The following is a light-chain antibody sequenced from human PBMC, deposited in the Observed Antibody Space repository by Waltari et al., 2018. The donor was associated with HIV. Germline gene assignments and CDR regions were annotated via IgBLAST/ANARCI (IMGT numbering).Light chain of an antibody. V-gene: IGLV1-40*01. Sequence: QSVLTQPPSVSGAPGQRVTISCTGSSSNVGAGYDVHWYQQLPGTTPKLLIYGNNNRTSGVPYRFSGSKSGTSASLAITGLQADDEADYDCQSYDSSLVIFGGGTKLTVL. CDR2: GNN. CDR1: SSNVGAGYD. CDR3: QSYDSSLVI. J-gene: IGLJ2*01.